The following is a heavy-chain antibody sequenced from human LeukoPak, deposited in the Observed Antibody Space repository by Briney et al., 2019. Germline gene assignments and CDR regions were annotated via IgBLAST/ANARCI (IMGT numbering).Heavy chain of an antibody. Sequence: PSETLSLTCTVSGGSISSYYWSWVRQPPGKGLEWIVDIYYSGSTNYNPSLKSRVTISVDTSKNQFSLKLSSVTAADTAVYYCARGTYGSGSYGTGPLGYWGQGTLVTVSS. CDR3: ARGTYGSGSYGTGPLGY. CDR1: GGSISSYY. V-gene: IGHV4-59*01. D-gene: IGHD3-10*01. J-gene: IGHJ4*02. CDR2: IYYSGST.